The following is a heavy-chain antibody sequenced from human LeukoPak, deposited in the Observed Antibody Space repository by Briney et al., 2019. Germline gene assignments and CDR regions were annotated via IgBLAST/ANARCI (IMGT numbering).Heavy chain of an antibody. D-gene: IGHD5-24*01. J-gene: IGHJ4*02. CDR2: ISGSGGST. CDR3: AKPALEMATIYAIFDY. V-gene: IGHV3-23*01. CDR1: GFTFSSYA. Sequence: GGSLRLSCAASGFTFSSYAMSWVRQAPGKGLEWVSAISGSGGSTYYADSVKGRFTISRDNSKNTLYLQMNSLRAEDTAVYYCAKPALEMATIYAIFDYWGQGTLVTVPS.